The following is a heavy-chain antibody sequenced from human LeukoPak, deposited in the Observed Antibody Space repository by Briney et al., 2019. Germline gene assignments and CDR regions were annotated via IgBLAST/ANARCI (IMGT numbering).Heavy chain of an antibody. D-gene: IGHD3-3*01. V-gene: IGHV4-39*01. Sequence: SETLSLTCTVSGGSISSSSHYWGWIRQPPGKGLEWIGSIYYSGSTYYNPSLKSRVTISVDTSKNQFSLKLSSVTAADTAVYYCARALFGVVIATNWFDPWGQGTLVTVSS. CDR1: GGSISSSSHY. CDR2: IYYSGST. CDR3: ARALFGVVIATNWFDP. J-gene: IGHJ5*02.